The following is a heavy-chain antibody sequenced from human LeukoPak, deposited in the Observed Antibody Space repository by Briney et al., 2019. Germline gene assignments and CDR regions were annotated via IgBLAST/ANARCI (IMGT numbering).Heavy chain of an antibody. V-gene: IGHV3-33*01. J-gene: IGHJ4*02. CDR3: ARDLDRSGSYMWW. D-gene: IGHD3-10*01. CDR1: GFTFSNYA. Sequence: GRSLRLFCAASGFTFSNYAMHWVRQAPGKGLEWVAVIWYDGSNKYYADSVRGRFPISRDNYKNTLYLQMNSLRAEDTALYYCARDLDRSGSYMWWWGQGTLVTVS. CDR2: IWYDGSNK.